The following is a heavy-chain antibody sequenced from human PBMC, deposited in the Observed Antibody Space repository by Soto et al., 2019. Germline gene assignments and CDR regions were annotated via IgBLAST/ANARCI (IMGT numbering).Heavy chain of an antibody. CDR2: IIPILGIA. Sequence: QVQLVQSGAEVKKPGSSVKVSCKASGGTFSSYTISWVRQAPGQGLEWMGRIIPILGIANYAQKFQGRVTITADKSTSTDYMELSSLRSEDTAVYYCASTTAVATTELDWFDPWGQGTLVTVSS. V-gene: IGHV1-69*02. J-gene: IGHJ5*02. CDR1: GGTFSSYT. D-gene: IGHD4-17*01. CDR3: ASTTAVATTELDWFDP.